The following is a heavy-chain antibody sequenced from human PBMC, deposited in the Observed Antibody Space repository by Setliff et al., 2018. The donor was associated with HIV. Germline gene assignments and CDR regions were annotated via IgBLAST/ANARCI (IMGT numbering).Heavy chain of an antibody. V-gene: IGHV3-21*01. Sequence: PGGSLRLSCTVSGFTFNSYSMNWVRQAPGKGLEWVSSISSSNSYKHYADSVKGRFTISRDNAKNSLFLRMNSLGAEDTAVYYCARLSIATRPSFYAMDVWGHGTTVTVSS. CDR3: ARLSIATRPSFYAMDV. D-gene: IGHD6-6*01. J-gene: IGHJ6*02. CDR2: ISSSNSYK. CDR1: GFTFNSYS.